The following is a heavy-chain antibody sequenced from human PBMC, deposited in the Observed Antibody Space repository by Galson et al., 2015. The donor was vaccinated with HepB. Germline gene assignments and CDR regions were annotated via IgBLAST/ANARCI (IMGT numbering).Heavy chain of an antibody. D-gene: IGHD3-22*01. V-gene: IGHV1-46*01. J-gene: IGHJ4*02. CDR2: INPSSATT. Sequence: QSGAEVKEPGASVKVSCKASGYTFTSYYMHWVRQAPGQGLEWMGIINPSSATTSYAQKFQGRVTMTRDTSASTVYMELSSLTSEDTAVYYCAREVQSDRTSDYWGQGTLVTVSS. CDR3: AREVQSDRTSDY. CDR1: GYTFTSYY.